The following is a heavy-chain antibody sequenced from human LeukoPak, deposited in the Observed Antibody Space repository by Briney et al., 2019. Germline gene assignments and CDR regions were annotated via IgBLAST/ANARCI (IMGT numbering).Heavy chain of an antibody. Sequence: ASVKVSCKASGYTFTSYGISWVRQAPGQGLEWMGWISAYNGNTNYAQKFQGRVTMTRDTSTSTVYMELSSLRSEDTAVYYCAREVVTAIHLDYWGQGTLVTVSS. V-gene: IGHV1-18*01. D-gene: IGHD2-21*02. CDR3: AREVVTAIHLDY. J-gene: IGHJ4*02. CDR1: GYTFTSYG. CDR2: ISAYNGNT.